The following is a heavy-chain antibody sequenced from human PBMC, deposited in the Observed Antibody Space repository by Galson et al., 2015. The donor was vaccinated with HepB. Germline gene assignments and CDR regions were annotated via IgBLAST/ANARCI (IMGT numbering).Heavy chain of an antibody. D-gene: IGHD3-10*01. CDR1: GFNFGTYW. Sequence: SLRLSCAASGFNFGTYWMTWVRQAPGKGLERVANIKQDGSGKLYVDSVKGRFTISRDNAKNSLYLQMNSLRDEDTAVYYCARDGRGSIPFDYWGQGVLVIVSS. J-gene: IGHJ4*02. V-gene: IGHV3-7*01. CDR2: IKQDGSGK. CDR3: ARDGRGSIPFDY.